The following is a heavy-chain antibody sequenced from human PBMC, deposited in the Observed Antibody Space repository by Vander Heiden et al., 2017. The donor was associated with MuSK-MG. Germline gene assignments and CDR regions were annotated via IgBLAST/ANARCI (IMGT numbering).Heavy chain of an antibody. V-gene: IGHV4-61*02. Sequence: QVQLQESGPGLVKPSQTLSLTCTVSGGSISSGSYYWSWIRQPAGKGLEWIGRILTSGNANYNPSLKSRVTMSVDTSKNQFSLKVTSVTAADTAVYYCARWDSSPWYFDLWGRGTLVTVSS. CDR2: ILTSGNA. D-gene: IGHD3-22*01. J-gene: IGHJ2*01. CDR1: GGSISSGSYY. CDR3: ARWDSSPWYFDL.